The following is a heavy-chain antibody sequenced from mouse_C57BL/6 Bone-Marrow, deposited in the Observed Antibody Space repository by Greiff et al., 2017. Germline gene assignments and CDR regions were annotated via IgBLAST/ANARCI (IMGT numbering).Heavy chain of an antibody. Sequence: QVQLQQSGAELVRPGTSVKLSCKASGYTFTSYGMHWVKQRPGQGLEWIGVIDPSDSYTNYNQKFKGKATLTVDTSSSTAYMQLSSLTSEDSAVYFCARDGYYDYFDYWGQGTTLTVSS. J-gene: IGHJ2*01. V-gene: IGHV1-59*01. D-gene: IGHD2-3*01. CDR2: IDPSDSYT. CDR1: GYTFTSYG. CDR3: ARDGYYDYFDY.